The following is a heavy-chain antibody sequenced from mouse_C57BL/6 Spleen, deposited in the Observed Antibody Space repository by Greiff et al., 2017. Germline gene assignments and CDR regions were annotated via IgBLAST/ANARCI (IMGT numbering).Heavy chain of an antibody. D-gene: IGHD1-1*01. V-gene: IGHV5-4*01. CDR3: ARCQPLYYGSSYYFDY. Sequence: EVQRVESGGGLVKPGGSLKLSCAASGFNFSSYATSWVRQTPEKRLEWVATISDGGSYTYYPENVKGRFTISRDNAKNNLYLQMSHLKSVDTAMYYCARCQPLYYGSSYYFDYWGQGTTLTVSS. CDR2: ISDGGSYT. J-gene: IGHJ2*01. CDR1: GFNFSSYA.